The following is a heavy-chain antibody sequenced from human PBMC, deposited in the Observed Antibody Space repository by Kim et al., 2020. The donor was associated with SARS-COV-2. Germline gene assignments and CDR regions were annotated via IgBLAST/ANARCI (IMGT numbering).Heavy chain of an antibody. CDR2: ISSSSSYI. V-gene: IGHV3-21*01. D-gene: IGHD3-22*01. CDR1: GFTFSSYS. J-gene: IGHJ4*02. Sequence: GGSLRLSCAASGFTFSSYSMNWVRQAPGKGLEWVSSISSSSSYIYYADSVKGRFTISRDNAKNSLYLQMNSLRAEDTAVYYCARDGSNYYDSSESYFDYWGQGTLVTVSS. CDR3: ARDGSNYYDSSESYFDY.